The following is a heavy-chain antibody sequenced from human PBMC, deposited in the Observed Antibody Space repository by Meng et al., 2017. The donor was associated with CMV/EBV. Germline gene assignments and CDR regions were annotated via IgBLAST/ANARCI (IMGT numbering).Heavy chain of an antibody. D-gene: IGHD2-2*01. CDR2: IKPDGSEK. CDR1: GFSFSSYW. Sequence: GGSLRLSCAASGFSFSSYWMSWVCQAPGKGLEWVANIKPDGSEKYSVDSVKGRFTVSRDNAKNSLDLQMNSLRAEDTAVYYCARDLYCSSISCYTGDYFDYWGRGTLVTVSS. V-gene: IGHV3-7*01. J-gene: IGHJ4*02. CDR3: ARDLYCSSISCYTGDYFDY.